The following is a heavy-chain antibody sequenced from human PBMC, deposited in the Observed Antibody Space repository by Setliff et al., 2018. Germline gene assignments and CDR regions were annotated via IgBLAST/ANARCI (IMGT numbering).Heavy chain of an antibody. V-gene: IGHV1-18*01. CDR1: GYTFTSYG. CDR3: AARCSSTSCRYYYGSGSSVPFDY. J-gene: IGHJ4*02. D-gene: IGHD3-10*01. Sequence: ASVKVSCKASGYTFTSYGISWVRQAPGQGLEWMGWISAYNGNTNYAQKFQGRVTITADESTSTAYMELSSLRSEDTDVYYCAARCSSTSCRYYYGSGSSVPFDYWGQGTLVTVSS. CDR2: ISAYNGNT.